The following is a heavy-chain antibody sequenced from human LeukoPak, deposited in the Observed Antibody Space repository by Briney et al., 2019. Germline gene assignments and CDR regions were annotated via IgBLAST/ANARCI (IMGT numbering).Heavy chain of an antibody. Sequence: PGGSLRLSCAGSGFALKSYSLSWVRQAPGKGLEWVSSISSTSAYIYYADSVKGRFTISRDNVDNVVYLQMNSLRAEDTAVYYCARGEVTWNYADFYYFDYWGQGTLVTVSS. CDR2: ISSTSAYI. J-gene: IGHJ4*02. CDR1: GFALKSYS. D-gene: IGHD1-7*01. CDR3: ARGEVTWNYADFYYFDY. V-gene: IGHV3-21*04.